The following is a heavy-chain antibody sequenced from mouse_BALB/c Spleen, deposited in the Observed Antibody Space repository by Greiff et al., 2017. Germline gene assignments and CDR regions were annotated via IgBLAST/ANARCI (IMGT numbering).Heavy chain of an antibody. CDR3: ARPGYAMDY. V-gene: IGHV5-17*02. CDR2: ISSGSSTI. CDR1: GFTFSSFG. Sequence: LVESGGGLVQPGGSRKLSCAASGFTFSSFGMHWVRQAPEKGLEWVAYISSGSSTIYYADTVKGRFTISRDNPKNTLFLQMTSLRSEDTAMYYCARPGYAMDYWGQGTSVTVSS. D-gene: IGHD4-1*01. J-gene: IGHJ4*01.